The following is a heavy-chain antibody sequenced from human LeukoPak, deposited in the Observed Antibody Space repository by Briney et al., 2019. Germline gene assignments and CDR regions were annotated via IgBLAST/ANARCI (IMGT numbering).Heavy chain of an antibody. D-gene: IGHD2-2*01. CDR2: IYYSGGT. Sequence: SETLSLTCAVSGGSISSSSYYWGWIRQPPGKGLEWIGSIYYSGGTYYNPSLKSRVIISVDTSKNQFSLKLSSVMAADTAVYYCARREGTYCSSTSCWSWFDPWGQGTLVTVSS. CDR3: ARREGTYCSSTSCWSWFDP. CDR1: GGSISSSSYY. J-gene: IGHJ5*02. V-gene: IGHV4-39*01.